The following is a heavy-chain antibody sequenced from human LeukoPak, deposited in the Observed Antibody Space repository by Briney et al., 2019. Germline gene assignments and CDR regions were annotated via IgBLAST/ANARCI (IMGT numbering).Heavy chain of an antibody. CDR2: IYTSGST. D-gene: IGHD3-10*01. J-gene: IGHJ6*02. CDR1: GGSISRGSYF. Sequence: SQTLSLTCTVSGGSISRGSYFWSWIRQPAGKGLEWIGRIYTSGSTSYNPSLKSRVTISVDTSKNQFSLKLSSVTAADTAVYYCARQRGADYYYTMDVWGQGTTVTVSS. V-gene: IGHV4-61*02. CDR3: ARQRGADYYYTMDV.